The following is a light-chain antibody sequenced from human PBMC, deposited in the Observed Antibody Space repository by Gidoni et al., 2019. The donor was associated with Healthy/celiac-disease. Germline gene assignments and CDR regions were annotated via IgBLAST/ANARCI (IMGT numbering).Light chain of an antibody. Sequence: EIVLTQSPGTLTLSPAERATLSCRARQCVSSSYLAWYQQKPGQAPRLLIYGASSGSGTDFTLTISRLEPEVFAVYYCQQYGSSPSFGGGTKVEIK. CDR3: QQYGSSPS. V-gene: IGKV3-20*01. J-gene: IGKJ4*01. CDR2: GAS. CDR1: QCVSSSY.